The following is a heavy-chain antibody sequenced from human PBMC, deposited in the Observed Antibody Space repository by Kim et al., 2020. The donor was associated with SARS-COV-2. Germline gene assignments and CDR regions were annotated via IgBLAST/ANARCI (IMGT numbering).Heavy chain of an antibody. J-gene: IGHJ6*02. Sequence: SVKVSCKASGGTFSSYAISWVRQAPGQGLEWMGRIIPILGIANYAQKFQGRVTITADKSTSTAYMELSSLRSEDTAVYYCARDYGVGWGSGSYAGMDVWGQGTTVTVSS. CDR3: ARDYGVGWGSGSYAGMDV. D-gene: IGHD3-10*01. CDR1: GGTFSSYA. V-gene: IGHV1-69*04. CDR2: IIPILGIA.